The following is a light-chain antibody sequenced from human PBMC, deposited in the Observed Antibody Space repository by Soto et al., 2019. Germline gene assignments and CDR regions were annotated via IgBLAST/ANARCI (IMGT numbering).Light chain of an antibody. CDR3: QCQDSDLRLSNDV. J-gene: IGLJ2*01. Sequence: QSVLTQPPSVSGAPGQRVTISCTGSSSNIGAGYDVHWYQRLPGTAPKLLIDGSNNRPSAVPDRFSGSKSGTAASLAITGIRAEDEAEDYCQCQDSDLRLSNDVFGGGTKLTVL. CDR1: SSNIGAGYD. CDR2: GSN. V-gene: IGLV1-40*01.